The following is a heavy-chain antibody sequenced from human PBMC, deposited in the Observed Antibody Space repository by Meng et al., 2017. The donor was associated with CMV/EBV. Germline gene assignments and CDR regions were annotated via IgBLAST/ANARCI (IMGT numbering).Heavy chain of an antibody. J-gene: IGHJ4*02. CDR2: INPNSGGT. CDR3: ARDLGEAHCSSTSCYHLNDY. V-gene: IGHV1-2*02. D-gene: IGHD2-2*01. CDR1: GHTFTGYY. Sequence: ASVKVSCKASGHTFTGYYMHWVRQAPGQGLEWMGWINPNSGGTNYAQKFQGRVTMTRDTSISTAYMELSRLRSDDTAVYYCARDLGEAHCSSTSCYHLNDYWGQGTLVTVSS.